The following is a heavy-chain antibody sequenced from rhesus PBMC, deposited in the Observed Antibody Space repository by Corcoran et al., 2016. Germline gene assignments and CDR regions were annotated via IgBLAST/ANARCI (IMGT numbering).Heavy chain of an antibody. CDR3: ARRPPGNSKYWYFDL. CDR1: GGSISGYYY. J-gene: IGHJ2*01. CDR2: IYGNSART. Sequence: QVQLQQWGEGLGKPSETLSLTCAVYGGSISGYYYGSWIRQPPGKGLAWIGYIYGNSARTNYNPSLQNRVTISTDTSKHPFSLKLSSVTAADTAVYYCARRPPGNSKYWYFDLWGPGTPITISS. V-gene: IGHV4-73*01.